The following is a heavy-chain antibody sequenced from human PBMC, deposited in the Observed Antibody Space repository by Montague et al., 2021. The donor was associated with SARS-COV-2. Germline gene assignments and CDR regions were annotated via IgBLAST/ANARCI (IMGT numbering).Heavy chain of an antibody. CDR3: AREVRWCVEMAIAISYNCFDY. J-gene: IGHJ4*02. Sequence: SETLSLTCAVYGGSFSGYYWSWIRQPPGKGLEWIGYINYSGSTNYNPSLKSRVTISVDTSKNQFSLKLSSVTAADTAVYYCAREVRWCVEMAIAISYNCFDYWGQGTLVTVSS. D-gene: IGHD2-21*01. V-gene: IGHV4-34*01. CDR1: GGSFSGYY. CDR2: INYSGST.